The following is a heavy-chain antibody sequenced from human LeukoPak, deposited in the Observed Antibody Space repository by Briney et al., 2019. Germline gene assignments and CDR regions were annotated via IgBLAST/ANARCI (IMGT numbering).Heavy chain of an antibody. CDR1: GNSISSGDNY. D-gene: IGHD3-22*01. CDR3: ARASYSYDINGWVPFDY. CDR2: IYTSGST. Sequence: SETLSLTCTVSGNSISSGDNYWSWIRQPAGKGLEWIGRIYTSGSTNYNPSLKSRVTISGDTSKDQFSLRLSSVTAADTAVYYCARASYSYDINGWVPFDYWGQGTLVTVSS. V-gene: IGHV4-61*02. J-gene: IGHJ4*02.